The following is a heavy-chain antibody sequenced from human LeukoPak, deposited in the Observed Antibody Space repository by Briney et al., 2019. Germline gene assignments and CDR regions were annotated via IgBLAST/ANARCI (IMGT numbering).Heavy chain of an antibody. V-gene: IGHV3-23*01. J-gene: IGHJ4*02. D-gene: IGHD6-25*01. CDR2: ISGSGGST. CDR1: GITFSSYA. Sequence: GGSLRLSCAASGITFSSYAMSWVRQAPGKGLEWVSGISGSGGSTYYADSVKGRFTISRDNSKNTLYLQMNSLRAEDTAVYYCAKDQRGPLFDYWGQGTLVTVSS. CDR3: AKDQRGPLFDY.